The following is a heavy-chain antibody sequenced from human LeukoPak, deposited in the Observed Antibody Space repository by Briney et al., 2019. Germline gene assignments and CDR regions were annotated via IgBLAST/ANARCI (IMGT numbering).Heavy chain of an antibody. D-gene: IGHD5-12*01. CDR2: ISDSSITM. V-gene: IGHV3-48*04. Sequence: GGSLRLSCAASGFTFSSHNMVWVRQPPGKGLEWISYISDSSITMYYADSVKGRFTISRDNAKNTLYLQMNSLRAEDTAVYYCARGVAPQYYFDYWGQGTLVTVSS. CDR1: GFTFSSHN. CDR3: ARGVAPQYYFDY. J-gene: IGHJ4*02.